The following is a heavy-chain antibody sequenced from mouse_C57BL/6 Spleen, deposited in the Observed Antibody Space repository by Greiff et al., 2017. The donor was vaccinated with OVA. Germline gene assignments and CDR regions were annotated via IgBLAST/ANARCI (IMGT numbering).Heavy chain of an antibody. CDR3: ARIITTVEGAMDY. J-gene: IGHJ4*01. V-gene: IGHV5-4*03. CDR1: GFTFSSYA. Sequence: EVKLMESGGGLVKPGGSLKLSCAASGFTFSSYAMSWVRQTPEKRLEWVATISDGGSYTYYPDNVKGRFTISRDNAKNNLYLQMSHLKSEDTAMYYCARIITTVEGAMDYWGQGTSVTVSS. D-gene: IGHD1-1*01. CDR2: ISDGGSYT.